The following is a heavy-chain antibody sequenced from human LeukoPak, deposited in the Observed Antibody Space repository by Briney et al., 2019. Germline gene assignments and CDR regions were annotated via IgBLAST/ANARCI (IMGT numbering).Heavy chain of an antibody. Sequence: SVKVSCKASGGTFSSYAISWVRQAPGQGLEWMGGIIPIFGTANYAQKFQGRVTITADESTSTAYMELSSLRSEDTAVYYCARGRKTSSGYWEEPHDAFDIWGQGTMVTVSS. CDR1: GGTFSSYA. D-gene: IGHD3-22*01. CDR2: IIPIFGTA. CDR3: ARGRKTSSGYWEEPHDAFDI. V-gene: IGHV1-69*01. J-gene: IGHJ3*02.